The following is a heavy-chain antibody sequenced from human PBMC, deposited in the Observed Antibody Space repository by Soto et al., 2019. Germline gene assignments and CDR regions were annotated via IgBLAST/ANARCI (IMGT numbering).Heavy chain of an antibody. CDR1: GFTFSDYY. CDR2: ISGSSSYS. D-gene: IGHD5-12*01. J-gene: IGHJ6*02. CDR3: AREPLSLGLRSGMDV. Sequence: QVQLVESGGGLVQPGGSLRLSCAASGFTFSDYYMTWIRQAPGKGLEWVSYISGSSSYSNYADSVKGRFTISRDNAKNSLYLQMNSLRAEDTAVYYCAREPLSLGLRSGMDVWGQGTTVTVSS. V-gene: IGHV3-11*06.